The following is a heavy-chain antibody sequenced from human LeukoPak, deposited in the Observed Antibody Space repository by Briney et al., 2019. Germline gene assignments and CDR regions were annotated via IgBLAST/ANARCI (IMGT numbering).Heavy chain of an antibody. CDR3: AKDNVAYCGGDCPFDY. J-gene: IGHJ4*02. CDR2: ISGSGGST. CDR1: GFTFSSYA. D-gene: IGHD2-21*02. V-gene: IGHV3-23*01. Sequence: PGGSLRLSCAASGFTFSSYAMSWVRQAPGKGLEWVSAISGSGGSTYYADSVKGRFTISRDNSKNTLYLQMNSLRTEDTALYYCAKDNVAYCGGDCPFDYWGQGTLVTVSS.